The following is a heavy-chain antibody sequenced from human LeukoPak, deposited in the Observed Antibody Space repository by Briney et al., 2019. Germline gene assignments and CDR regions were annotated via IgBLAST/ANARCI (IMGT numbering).Heavy chain of an antibody. CDR3: ARDVGAAAGSMGY. Sequence: PGGSLRLSCAASGVTFSSYSMNWVRQAPGKGLEWVSSISSSSSYIYYADSVKGRFTISRDNAKNSLYLQMNSLRAEDTAVYYCARDVGAAAGSMGYWGQGTLVTVSS. CDR1: GVTFSSYS. CDR2: ISSSSSYI. D-gene: IGHD6-13*01. V-gene: IGHV3-21*01. J-gene: IGHJ4*02.